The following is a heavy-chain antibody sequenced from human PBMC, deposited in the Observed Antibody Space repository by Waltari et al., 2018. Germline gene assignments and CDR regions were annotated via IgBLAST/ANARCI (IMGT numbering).Heavy chain of an antibody. D-gene: IGHD2-15*01. CDR2: ISYDSINT. CDR3: ARRGVTGREAAPPDY. Sequence: QVQLVESGGGVVQPGTSLRLSCSASGFTFSSPDMDWVRQAPGKGLEWVAVISYDSINTFYADSVKVRFTISRDNSKNTLFLQMSSLRDDDTALYYCARRGVTGREAAPPDYWGQGTLVTVSS. V-gene: IGHV3-30*15. CDR1: GFTFSSPD. J-gene: IGHJ4*02.